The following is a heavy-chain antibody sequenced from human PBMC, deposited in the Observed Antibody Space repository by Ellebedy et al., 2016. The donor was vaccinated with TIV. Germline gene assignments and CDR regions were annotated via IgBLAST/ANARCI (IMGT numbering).Heavy chain of an antibody. V-gene: IGHV3-9*01. J-gene: IGHJ6*03. CDR2: ISWHSGSI. Sequence: SLKISCAASGFTFDNSAMHLGRQAPGKGLEWVSGISWHSGSIGYAFSVKGRFTISSNNAKNSVYLQMHSLRAEDTALYYCAKGQPGTLTFYYYIDVWGKGTTVTVSS. CDR3: AKGQPGTLTFYYYIDV. CDR1: GFTFDNSA. D-gene: IGHD3-16*01.